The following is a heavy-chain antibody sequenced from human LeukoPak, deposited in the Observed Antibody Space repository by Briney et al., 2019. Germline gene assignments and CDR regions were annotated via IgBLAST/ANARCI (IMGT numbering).Heavy chain of an antibody. J-gene: IGHJ4*02. D-gene: IGHD1-7*01. CDR1: GFTFSSYN. V-gene: IGHV3-48*02. CDR2: ISGGSSSI. CDR3: ARDRITGTTGGGDY. Sequence: PGGSLRLSCAASGFTFSSYNMNWVRQAPGKGLEWVSYISGGSSSIYYADSVKGRFTISRDNAKNSLYLQMNSLRDEDTAVYYCARDRITGTTGGGDYWGQGTLVTVSS.